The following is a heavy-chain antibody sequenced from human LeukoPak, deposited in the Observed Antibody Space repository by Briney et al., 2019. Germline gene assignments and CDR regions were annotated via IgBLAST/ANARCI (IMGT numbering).Heavy chain of an antibody. J-gene: IGHJ4*02. CDR2: ISSSGSTI. Sequence: GGSLRLSCAASGFTFSSYEMNWVRQAPGKGLEWVSYISSSGSTIYYADSVKGRFTISRDNAKNSLYLQMNSLRAEDTAVYYCARGREQWLVPLDYWGQGTLVTVSS. CDR3: ARGREQWLVPLDY. D-gene: IGHD6-19*01. V-gene: IGHV3-48*03. CDR1: GFTFSSYE.